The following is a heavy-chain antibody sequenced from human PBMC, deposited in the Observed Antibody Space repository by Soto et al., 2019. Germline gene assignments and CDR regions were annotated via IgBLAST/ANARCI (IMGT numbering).Heavy chain of an antibody. V-gene: IGHV3-23*01. D-gene: IGHD2-15*01. J-gene: IGHJ4*02. CDR1: GFTFSSYA. Sequence: GGSLRLSCAASGFTFSSYAMSWVRQAPGKGLEWVSTISGSGGSTYYADSVKGRFTISRDNSKNTLYLQMNSLRAEDTAVYYCAKDLLGPPSVELDYWGQGTLVTVSS. CDR2: ISGSGGST. CDR3: AKDLLGPPSVELDY.